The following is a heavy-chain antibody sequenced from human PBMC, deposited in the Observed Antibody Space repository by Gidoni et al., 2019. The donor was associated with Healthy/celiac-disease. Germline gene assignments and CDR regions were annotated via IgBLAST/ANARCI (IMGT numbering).Heavy chain of an antibody. Sequence: EVQLVESGGGLVKPGGSLRLSCAASGFTFSSYSMNWVRQAPGKGLEWVSSISSSSSYIYYADSVKGRFTIYRDNAKNALYLQMNSLRAEDTAVYYCARGGGIAVAGIYDYWGQGTLVTVSS. CDR3: ARGGGIAVAGIYDY. CDR1: GFTFSSYS. D-gene: IGHD6-19*01. V-gene: IGHV3-21*01. J-gene: IGHJ4*02. CDR2: ISSSSSYI.